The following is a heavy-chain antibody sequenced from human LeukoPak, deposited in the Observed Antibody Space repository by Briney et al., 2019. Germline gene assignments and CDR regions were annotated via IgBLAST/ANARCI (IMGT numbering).Heavy chain of an antibody. CDR1: GFTFDDYA. CDR3: ARGDILTTRQLDS. CDR2: ITRNNAVI. Sequence: PGGSLRLSCAASGFTFDDYAMHWVRRTPGKGLQWVSGITRNNAVIGYVDSVKGRFTISRDSAKNSLYLQMDSLRPDDTAFYYCARGDILTTRQLDSWGLGTLVTVSS. J-gene: IGHJ4*02. D-gene: IGHD3-9*01. V-gene: IGHV3-9*01.